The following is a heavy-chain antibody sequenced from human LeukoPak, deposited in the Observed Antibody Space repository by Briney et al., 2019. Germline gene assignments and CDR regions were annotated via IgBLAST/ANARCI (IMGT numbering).Heavy chain of an antibody. CDR1: GFTFSSYT. CDR2: ITGSGDST. Sequence: GGSLRLSCAASGFTFSSYTMSWVRQAPGKGLEWVSSITGSGDSTYDADSVKGRFTISRDNSKNTLYLELNSLRDEDTAMYHCAKKGTSWSPRFDPWGQGILVTVSS. D-gene: IGHD6-13*01. J-gene: IGHJ5*02. CDR3: AKKGTSWSPRFDP. V-gene: IGHV3-23*01.